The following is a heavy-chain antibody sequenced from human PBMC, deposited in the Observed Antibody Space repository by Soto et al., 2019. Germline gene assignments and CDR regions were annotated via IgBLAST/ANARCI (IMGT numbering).Heavy chain of an antibody. CDR3: ATQNSVSAPGTWFDY. J-gene: IGHJ5*01. CDR1: GYTFTSYG. CDR2: INTYNGHT. V-gene: IGHV1-18*01. Sequence: QAQLVQSGGEVKKPGASVTGSCKASGYTFTSYGITWVRQAPGQGLAWMGWINTYNGHTNYEKKVQGRITMTRDTSTRTAYLELGSLRSDDTAVYYCATQNSVSAPGTWFDYWGQGALVTVSS. D-gene: IGHD1-26*01.